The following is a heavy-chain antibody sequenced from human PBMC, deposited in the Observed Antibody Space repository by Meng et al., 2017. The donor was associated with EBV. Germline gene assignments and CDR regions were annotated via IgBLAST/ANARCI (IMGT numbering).Heavy chain of an antibody. V-gene: IGHV1-18*01. Sequence: QVHRGQSGAEVKKPGASVKVSCKASGYTFTSYGISWVRQAPGQGLEWMGWISAYNGNTNYAQKLQGRVTMTTDTSTSTAYMELRSLRSDDTAVYYCARDGRLYDTPPPFDYWGQGTLVTVSS. CDR2: ISAYNGNT. CDR3: ARDGRLYDTPPPFDY. CDR1: GYTFTSYG. D-gene: IGHD3-22*01. J-gene: IGHJ4*02.